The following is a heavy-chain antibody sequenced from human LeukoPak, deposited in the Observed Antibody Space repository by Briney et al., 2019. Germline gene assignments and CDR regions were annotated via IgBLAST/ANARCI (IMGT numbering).Heavy chain of an antibody. J-gene: IGHJ4*02. D-gene: IGHD1-26*01. Sequence: PGGSLSLSCAASAFTFNTCWMHWVRQVPGRGLEWVSRINGDESSTNYADSVKGRFTISRDNAKDTLYLHMNSLTAEDTAVYYCARGAKWAYYFDYWGQGTLVTVSS. V-gene: IGHV3-74*01. CDR2: INGDESST. CDR3: ARGAKWAYYFDY. CDR1: AFTFNTCW.